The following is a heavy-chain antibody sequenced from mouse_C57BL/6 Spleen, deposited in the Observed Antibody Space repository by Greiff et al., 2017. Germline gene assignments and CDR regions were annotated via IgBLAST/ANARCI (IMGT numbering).Heavy chain of an antibody. CDR1: GYTFTEYT. J-gene: IGHJ3*01. V-gene: IGHV1-62-2*01. D-gene: IGHD2-4*01. Sequence: QVQLKEPGAELVKPGASVKLSCKASGYTFTEYTIHWVKQRSGQGLEWIGWFYPGSGSIKYNEKFKDKATLTADKSSSTAYIELSRLTSEDSAVYFCARHEGDYDYDGFAYWGQGTLVTVSA. CDR2: FYPGSGSI. CDR3: ARHEGDYDYDGFAY.